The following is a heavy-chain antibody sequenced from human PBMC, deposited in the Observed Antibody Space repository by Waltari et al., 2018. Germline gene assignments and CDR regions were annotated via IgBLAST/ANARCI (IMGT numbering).Heavy chain of an antibody. Sequence: QVQLVQSGAEVTKPGSSVKVSCQASGGPFRSYAISWLRQAPGQGLEWMGGIIPIFGTANYAQKFQGRVTITADESTSTAYMELSSLRSEDTAVYYCARGCIVATICSWGQGTLVTVSS. CDR2: IIPIFGTA. V-gene: IGHV1-69*12. J-gene: IGHJ4*02. CDR1: GGPFRSYA. CDR3: ARGCIVATICS. D-gene: IGHD5-12*01.